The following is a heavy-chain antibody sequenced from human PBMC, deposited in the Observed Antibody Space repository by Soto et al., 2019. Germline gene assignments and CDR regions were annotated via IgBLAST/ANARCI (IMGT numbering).Heavy chain of an antibody. V-gene: IGHV4-30-4*01. CDR3: ARAQGSGFLVS. J-gene: IGHJ4*02. CDR2: IYYSGST. D-gene: IGHD3-10*01. Sequence: TLSLTCTVSGCSISSGDYYWSWIRQPPGKGLEWIGCIYYSGSTYYNPSLKSRVTISVDTSKNQFSLKLSSVTAADTAVYYCARAQGSGFLVSWGQGTLVTVSS. CDR1: GCSISSGDYY.